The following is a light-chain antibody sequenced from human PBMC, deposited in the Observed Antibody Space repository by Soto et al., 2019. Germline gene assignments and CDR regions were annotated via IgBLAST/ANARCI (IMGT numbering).Light chain of an antibody. CDR3: AAWDDSLNGYV. Sequence: QSVLSQPPSASETPGQRVTISCSGSSSNIGSNIVNWYQHVPGSAPKILIYTNDQRPSGVPDRFSGAKSGTSASLAISGLQYDDEADYYCAAWDDSLNGYVFGTGTKVTVL. J-gene: IGLJ1*01. CDR2: TND. V-gene: IGLV1-44*01. CDR1: SSNIGSNI.